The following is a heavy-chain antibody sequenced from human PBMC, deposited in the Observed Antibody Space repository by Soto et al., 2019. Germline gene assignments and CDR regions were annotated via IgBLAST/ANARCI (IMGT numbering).Heavy chain of an antibody. D-gene: IGHD6-19*01. CDR2: IYWNDDK. Sequence: SGPTLEKPRQTITLTFTFSRFSLSTSGVGVGWIRQPPGRALEWLALIYWNDDKRYSPSVKSRLNITKDTSKNQVVLTMTNMDPVDTATYYCTQTPLYSSRWFDYRGQGTLVPVSS. J-gene: IGHJ4*02. V-gene: IGHV2-5*01. CDR3: TQTPLYSSRWFDY. CDR1: RFSLSTSGVG.